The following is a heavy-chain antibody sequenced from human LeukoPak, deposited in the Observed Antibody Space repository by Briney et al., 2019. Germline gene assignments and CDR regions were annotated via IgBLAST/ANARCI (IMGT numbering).Heavy chain of an antibody. J-gene: IGHJ4*02. CDR3: ARDNSGYYSY. CDR1: GFTVSSNY. V-gene: IGHV3-53*01. Sequence: GGSLRLSCAASGFTVSSNYMSWVRQAPGKGLEWVSIIYSGGSTFYADSVKGRFTISRDNSKNTLYLQMNSLRAEDTAVYYCARDNSGYYSYWGQGTLVTVSS. D-gene: IGHD3-22*01. CDR2: IYSGGST.